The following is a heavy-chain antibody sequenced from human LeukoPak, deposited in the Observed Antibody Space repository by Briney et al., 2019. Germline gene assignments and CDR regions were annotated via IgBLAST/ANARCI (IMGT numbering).Heavy chain of an antibody. Sequence: SETLSLTCTVSGGSISSYYWSWIRQPAGKGLEWIGRIYTSGSTNYNPSLKSRVTMSVDTSKNQFSLKLSSVTAADTAVYYCARAKDTIFGVDHAFDIWGQGTMVTVSS. CDR3: ARAKDTIFGVDHAFDI. CDR2: IYTSGST. J-gene: IGHJ3*02. CDR1: GGSISSYY. D-gene: IGHD3-3*01. V-gene: IGHV4-4*07.